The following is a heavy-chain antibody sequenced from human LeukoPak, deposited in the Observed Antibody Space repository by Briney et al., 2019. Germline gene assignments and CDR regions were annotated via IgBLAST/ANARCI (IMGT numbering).Heavy chain of an antibody. V-gene: IGHV1-8*01. J-gene: IGHJ4*02. CDR1: GYTFTSYD. D-gene: IGHD5-12*01. CDR2: VNANSGNA. CDR3: GRSGGYHPLDY. Sequence: ASVKVSCKTSGYTFTSYDINWVRQAPGQGLEWMGWVNANSGNAGFAQKFQGRVTMTRDTSINTAYMELSSLRSEDTAVYYRGRSGGYHPLDYWGQGTLVTVSS.